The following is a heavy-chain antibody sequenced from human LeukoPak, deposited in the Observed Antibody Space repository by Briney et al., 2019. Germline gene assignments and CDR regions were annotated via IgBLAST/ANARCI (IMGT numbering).Heavy chain of an antibody. CDR2: IYHSGST. CDR3: ARHYGP. J-gene: IGHJ5*02. D-gene: IGHD4-17*01. Sequence: SETLSLTCTVSGGSISSYYWSWIRQPPGKGLEWIGSIYHSGSTYYNPSLKSRVTISVDTSRNQFSLNLSSVTAADTAVYYCARHYGPWGQGTLVAVSS. CDR1: GGSISSYY. V-gene: IGHV4-39*01.